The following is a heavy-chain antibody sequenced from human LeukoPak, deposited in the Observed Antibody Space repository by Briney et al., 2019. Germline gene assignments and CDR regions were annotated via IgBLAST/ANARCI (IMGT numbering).Heavy chain of an antibody. Sequence: PSETLSLTCTVSGGSISSSSYYWGWIRQPPGKGLEWVGCIYYSGSTYYNPSLKSRVTISVDTSKNQFSLKLSSVTAADTAVYYCARRDGSGSYYNWVDYWGQGTLVTVSS. V-gene: IGHV4-39*07. D-gene: IGHD3-10*01. CDR1: GGSISSSSYY. CDR2: IYYSGST. J-gene: IGHJ5*01. CDR3: ARRDGSGSYYNWVDY.